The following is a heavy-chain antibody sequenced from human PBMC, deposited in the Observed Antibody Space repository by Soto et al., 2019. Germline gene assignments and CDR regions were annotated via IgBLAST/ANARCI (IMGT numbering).Heavy chain of an antibody. Sequence: ALRLACAASXFTFSRYGMHWVRQALGKRLEWVAVIWYDGSNKYYADSVKGRFTISRDNSKNTLYLQMNSLRAEDTAVYYCARDLYGGRYYDSSGYYPTEPYYYYGMDVWGQGTTVTV. D-gene: IGHD3-22*01. CDR2: IWYDGSNK. CDR3: ARDLYGGRYYDSSGYYPTEPYYYYGMDV. CDR1: XFTFSRYG. J-gene: IGHJ6*02. V-gene: IGHV3-33*01.